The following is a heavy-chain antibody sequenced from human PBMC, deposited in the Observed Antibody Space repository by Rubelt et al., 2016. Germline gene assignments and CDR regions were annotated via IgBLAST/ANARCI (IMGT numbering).Heavy chain of an antibody. CDR1: GYTFTGYY. CDR2: INPNSGGK. J-gene: IGHJ4*02. Sequence: QVQLVQSGAEVKKPGASVKVSCKASGYTFTGYYMHWVRQAPGQGLEWMGWINPNSGGKNYAQKFKGRVTMTRDTSVSTAYMELSRLTSDDTAVYYCARGNSGYDYGLDYWGQGTLVTVSS. V-gene: IGHV1-2*02. D-gene: IGHD5-12*01. CDR3: ARGNSGYDYGLDY.